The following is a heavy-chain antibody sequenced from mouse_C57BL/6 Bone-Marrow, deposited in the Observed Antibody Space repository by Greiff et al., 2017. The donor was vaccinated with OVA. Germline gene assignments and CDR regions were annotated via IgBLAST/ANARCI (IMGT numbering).Heavy chain of an antibody. CDR1: PFPSSSYA. CDR3: ASRRGFAY. CDR2: ISDGGSYT. V-gene: IGHV5-4*01. J-gene: IGHJ3*01. Sequence: EVQGVESFLFFFPPFFSLPLSSSSPPFPSSSYAMSWVRQTPEKRLEWVATISDGGSYTYYPDNVKGRFTISRDNAKNTLYLQMSHLKSEDTAMYYCASRRGFAYWGQGTLVTVSA.